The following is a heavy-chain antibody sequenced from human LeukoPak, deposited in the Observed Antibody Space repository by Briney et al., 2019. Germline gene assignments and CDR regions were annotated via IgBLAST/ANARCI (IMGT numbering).Heavy chain of an antibody. J-gene: IGHJ3*02. D-gene: IGHD4-17*01. CDR3: ARSHMYGDYGEDI. Sequence: GGSLGLSCAASGFTFNSFGMNWFRQAPGKGLEWISYINSVGGTTFYADSVKGRFTITRDNANNTLYLQMNSLRAEDAAIYYCARSHMYGDYGEDIWGHGTVVAVSS. CDR1: GFTFNSFG. CDR2: INSVGGTT. V-gene: IGHV3-48*03.